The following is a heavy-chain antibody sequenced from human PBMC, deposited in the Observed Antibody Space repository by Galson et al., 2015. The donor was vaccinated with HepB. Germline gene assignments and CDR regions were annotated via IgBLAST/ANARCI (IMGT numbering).Heavy chain of an antibody. V-gene: IGHV3-49*04. Sequence: SLRLSCAASGFNFDDYAMAWVRQAPGKGLEWVGFIRRKASGGTTEYAASVKGRFTISRDDSKSIAYLQMNSLKTEDTAVYYCTRVGGGYDFWSGYWGRFYGMDVWGQGTTVTVSS. J-gene: IGHJ6*02. CDR2: IRRKASGGTT. CDR3: TRVGGGYDFWSGYWGRFYGMDV. D-gene: IGHD3-3*01. CDR1: GFNFDDYA.